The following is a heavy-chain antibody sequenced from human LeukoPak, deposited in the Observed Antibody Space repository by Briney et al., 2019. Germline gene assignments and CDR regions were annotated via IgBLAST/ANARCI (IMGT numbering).Heavy chain of an antibody. V-gene: IGHV3-30*18. D-gene: IGHD1-26*01. Sequence: GGSLRLPCVASTFTFNTYGMLWVRQAPGKGLEWVATISSDGRNEHYADSVLGRFTISRDNSKNTLYLRMDNLRAEDTAVYYCSKDGTPKFDYWGQGTLVTVSS. J-gene: IGHJ4*02. CDR1: TFTFNTYG. CDR2: ISSDGRNE. CDR3: SKDGTPKFDY.